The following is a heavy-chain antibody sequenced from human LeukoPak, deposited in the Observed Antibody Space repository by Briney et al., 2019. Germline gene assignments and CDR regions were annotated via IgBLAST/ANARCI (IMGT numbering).Heavy chain of an antibody. D-gene: IGHD3-16*01. V-gene: IGHV3-30*04. CDR2: ISYDGSNK. Sequence: PGGSLRLSCAASGFTFSSYAMHWVRQAPGKGLEWVAVISYDGSNKYYADSVKGRFTISRDNSKNTLYLQMSSLRAEDTAVYYCARYDSRERGGTHYFDYWGQGTLVTVSS. CDR1: GFTFSSYA. CDR3: ARYDSRERGGTHYFDY. J-gene: IGHJ4*02.